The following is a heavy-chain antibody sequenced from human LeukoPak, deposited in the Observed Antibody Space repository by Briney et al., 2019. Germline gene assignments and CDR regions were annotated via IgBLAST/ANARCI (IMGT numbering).Heavy chain of an antibody. CDR2: IYYSGST. CDR1: GGSISSGGYY. V-gene: IGHV4-31*03. D-gene: IGHD3-22*01. CDR3: AGSYYDSSGHRVAFDI. Sequence: PSETLSLTCTVSGGSISSGGYYWSWIRQHPGKGLEWIGYIYYSGSTYYNPSLKSRVTISVDTSKNQFSLKLSSVTAADTAVYYCAGSYYDSSGHRVAFDIWGQGTMVTVSS. J-gene: IGHJ3*02.